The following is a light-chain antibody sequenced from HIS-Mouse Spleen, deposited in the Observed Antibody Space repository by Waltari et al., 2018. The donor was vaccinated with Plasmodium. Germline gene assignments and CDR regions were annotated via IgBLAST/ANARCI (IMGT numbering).Light chain of an antibody. CDR1: ALPKKY. V-gene: IGLV3-10*01. CDR2: EDS. CDR3: YSTDSSGNHRV. J-gene: IGLJ3*02. Sequence: SYELTQPPSVSVSPGQTARIPCSGDALPKKYAYWYQQKSGQAPVLGIYEDSKRPSGNPERFSGSSSGTMATLTISGAQVEDEADYYCYSTDSSGNHRVFGGGTKLTVL.